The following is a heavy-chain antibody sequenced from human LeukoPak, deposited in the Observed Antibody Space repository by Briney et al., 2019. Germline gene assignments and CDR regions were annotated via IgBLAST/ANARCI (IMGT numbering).Heavy chain of an antibody. CDR3: AKDTDPVVGATTGAFDI. CDR1: GSTFSSYA. Sequence: PGGSLRLSCAASGSTFSSYAMSWVRQAPGKGLEWVSAMSGSGGSTYYADSVKGRFTISRDNSKNTLYLQMNSLRAEDTAVYYCAKDTDPVVGATTGAFDIWGQGTMVTVSS. CDR2: MSGSGGST. J-gene: IGHJ3*02. V-gene: IGHV3-23*01. D-gene: IGHD1-26*01.